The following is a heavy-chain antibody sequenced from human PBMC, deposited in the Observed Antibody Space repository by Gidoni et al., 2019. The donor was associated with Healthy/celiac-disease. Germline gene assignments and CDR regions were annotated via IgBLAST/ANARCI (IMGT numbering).Heavy chain of an antibody. CDR2: ISYDGSNK. J-gene: IGHJ6*02. CDR1: GFTFSSYG. Sequence: QVQLVESGGGVVQPGRSLRLSCAASGFTFSSYGMHWVRQAPGKGLEWVAVISYDGSNKYYADSVKGRFTISRDNSKNTLYLQMNSLRAEDTAVYYCAKDLQYFEILGYYYYGMDVWGQGTTVTVSS. V-gene: IGHV3-30*18. D-gene: IGHD3-9*01. CDR3: AKDLQYFEILGYYYYGMDV.